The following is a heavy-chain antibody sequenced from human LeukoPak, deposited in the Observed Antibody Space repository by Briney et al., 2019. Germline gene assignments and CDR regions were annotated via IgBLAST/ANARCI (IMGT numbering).Heavy chain of an antibody. D-gene: IGHD3-10*01. V-gene: IGHV3-74*01. CDR2: INSDGSST. CDR1: GFTFSSYW. Sequence: GGSLRLSCAASGFTFSSYWMHWVRQAPGKGLVWVSRINSDGSSTSYADSVKGRFTISRDNAKNSLYLQMNSLRAEDTALYYCARGSGFGDPFSNWGQGTLVTVSS. CDR3: ARGSGFGDPFSN. J-gene: IGHJ4*02.